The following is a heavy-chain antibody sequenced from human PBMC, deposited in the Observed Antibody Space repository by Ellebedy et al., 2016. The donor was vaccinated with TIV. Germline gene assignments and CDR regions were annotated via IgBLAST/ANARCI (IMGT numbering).Heavy chain of an antibody. CDR2: IKQDGSEK. V-gene: IGHV3-7*01. D-gene: IGHD6-19*01. CDR1: GFTFNNYW. Sequence: GESLKISXAASGFTFNNYWMTWVRQAPGKGLEWVANIKQDGSEKYYVDSVKGRFTISRDNAKNSLYLQMNSLRAKDTALYYCATDGQWLNYWGQGTLVTVSS. CDR3: ATDGQWLNY. J-gene: IGHJ4*02.